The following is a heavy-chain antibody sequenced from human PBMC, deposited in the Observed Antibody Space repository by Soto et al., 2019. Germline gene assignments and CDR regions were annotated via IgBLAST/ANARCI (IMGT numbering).Heavy chain of an antibody. CDR1: GFTFSSYW. J-gene: IGHJ4*02. CDR3: ARALGYCSGGSCYSAPFPY. V-gene: IGHV3-7*01. CDR2: IKQDGSEK. Sequence: PGGSLKPSCAASGFTFSSYWMSWVRQAPGEGLGWVANIKQDGSEKYYVDSVKGRFTISRDNAKNSLYLQMNSLRAEDTAVYYCARALGYCSGGSCYSAPFPYWGQGTLVTVSS. D-gene: IGHD2-15*01.